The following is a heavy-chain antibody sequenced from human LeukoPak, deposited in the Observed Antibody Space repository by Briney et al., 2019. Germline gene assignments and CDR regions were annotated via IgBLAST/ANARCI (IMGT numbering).Heavy chain of an antibody. CDR3: ASGGIYGAVENY. D-gene: IGHD3-3*01. Sequence: PGGSLRLSCAVSGFIFSAHYIDWVRQAPGMGLEWVSGISSSGGVTYYADSVKGRFTISRDNSKDTMYLQMSSLRAEDTALYFCASGGIYGAVENYWGQGTLVTVSS. CDR2: ISSSGGVT. V-gene: IGHV3-23*01. CDR1: GFIFSAHY. J-gene: IGHJ4*02.